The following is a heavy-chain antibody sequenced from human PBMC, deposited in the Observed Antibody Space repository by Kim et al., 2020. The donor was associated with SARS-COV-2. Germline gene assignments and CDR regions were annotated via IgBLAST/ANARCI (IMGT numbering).Heavy chain of an antibody. CDR1: GGSISSYY. V-gene: IGHV4-59*01. CDR3: ARAVAGGSSWYTN. CDR2: IYYSGST. J-gene: IGHJ4*02. Sequence: SETLSLTCTVSGGSISSYYWSWIRQPPGKGLEWIGYIYYSGSTNYNPSLKSRVTISVDTSKNQFSLKLSSVTAADTAVYYCARAVAGGSSWYTNWGQGTLVTVSS. D-gene: IGHD6-13*01.